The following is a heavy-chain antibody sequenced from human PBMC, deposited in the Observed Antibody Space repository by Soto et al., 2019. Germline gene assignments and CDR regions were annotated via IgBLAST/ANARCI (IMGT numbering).Heavy chain of an antibody. Sequence: ASVKVSCKASGYTFTSYGIRWVRQAPGQGLEWMGWISAYNGNTNYAQKLQSRVTMTTDTSTSTAYMELRSLRSDDTAVYYCARGGSYSFSYYYYGMDVWGQGNTVTVAS. CDR3: ARGGSYSFSYYYYGMDV. D-gene: IGHD4-4*01. CDR2: ISAYNGNT. J-gene: IGHJ6*02. CDR1: GYTFTSYG. V-gene: IGHV1-18*04.